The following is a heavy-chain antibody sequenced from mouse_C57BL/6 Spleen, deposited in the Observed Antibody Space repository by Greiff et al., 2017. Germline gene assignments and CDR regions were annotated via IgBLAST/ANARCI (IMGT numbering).Heavy chain of an antibody. Sequence: QVQLQQPGAELVKPGASVKLSCKASGYTFTSYWMHWVKQRPGQGLEWIGMIHPNSGSTNYNEKFKSKATLTVDKSSSTAYMQLSSLTSEDSAVYYCARSGGLPAWFAYGGQGTLVTVSA. CDR2: IHPNSGST. CDR3: ARSGGLPAWFAY. CDR1: GYTFTSYW. D-gene: IGHD2-4*01. V-gene: IGHV1-64*01. J-gene: IGHJ3*01.